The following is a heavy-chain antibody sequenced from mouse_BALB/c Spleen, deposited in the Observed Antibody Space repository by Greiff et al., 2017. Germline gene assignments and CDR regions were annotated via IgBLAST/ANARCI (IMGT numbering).Heavy chain of an antibody. D-gene: IGHD1-1*01. V-gene: IGHV2-6-7*01. Sequence: VKLVESGPGLVAPSQSLSITCTVSGFSLTGYGVNWVRQPPGKGLEWLGMIWGDGSTDYNSALKSRLSISKDNSKSQVFLKMNSLQTDDTARYYCARLPYYGSSYRYAMDYWGQGTSVTVSS. CDR2: IWGDGST. J-gene: IGHJ4*01. CDR3: ARLPYYGSSYRYAMDY. CDR1: GFSLTGYG.